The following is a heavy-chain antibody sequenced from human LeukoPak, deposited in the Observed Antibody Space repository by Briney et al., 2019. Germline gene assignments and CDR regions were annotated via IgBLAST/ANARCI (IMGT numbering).Heavy chain of an antibody. CDR1: GFTFSSYG. Sequence: PGRSQRLSCAASGFTFSSYGMHWVRQAPGKGLEWVAVISYDGSNKYYADSVKGRFTISRDNSKSTLYLQMNSLRAEDTAVYYCAKRKYDFWSDDAFDIWGQGTMVTVSS. V-gene: IGHV3-30*18. J-gene: IGHJ3*02. CDR3: AKRKYDFWSDDAFDI. D-gene: IGHD3-3*01. CDR2: ISYDGSNK.